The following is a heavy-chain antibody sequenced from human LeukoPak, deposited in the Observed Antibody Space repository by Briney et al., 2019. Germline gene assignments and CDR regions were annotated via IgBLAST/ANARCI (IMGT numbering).Heavy chain of an antibody. CDR3: ARFLSDYGSGSYFDY. D-gene: IGHD3-10*01. CDR2: IYYSGST. J-gene: IGHJ4*02. Sequence: SETLSLTCTVSGGSISSYYWSWIRQPPGKGLEWIGYIYYSGSTNYNPSLKSRVTISVDTSKNQFSLKLSSVTAADTAVYYCARFLSDYGSGSYFDYWGQGTLVTVSS. CDR1: GGSISSYY. V-gene: IGHV4-59*08.